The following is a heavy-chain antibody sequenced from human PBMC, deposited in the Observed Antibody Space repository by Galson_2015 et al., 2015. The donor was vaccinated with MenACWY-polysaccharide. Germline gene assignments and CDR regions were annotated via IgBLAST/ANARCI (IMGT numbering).Heavy chain of an antibody. Sequence: SLRLSCAASGFTFSTYTMTWVRQAPGKGLEWVSSVSSGSGTIYYAESVKGRFTISRDNAQSSLYLQLNSLRVEDTAVYYCARVAYSSRTFDSWGQGTLVTVSS. J-gene: IGHJ4*02. V-gene: IGHV3-48*01. CDR2: VSSGSGTI. CDR3: ARVAYSSRTFDS. CDR1: GFTFSTYT. D-gene: IGHD4-11*01.